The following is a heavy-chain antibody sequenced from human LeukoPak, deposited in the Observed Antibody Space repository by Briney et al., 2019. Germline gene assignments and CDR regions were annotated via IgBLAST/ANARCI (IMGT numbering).Heavy chain of an antibody. CDR1: GFSVSNNY. D-gene: IGHD2-15*01. CDR3: ARVAYTSSWGERYYFAY. J-gene: IGHJ4*02. CDR2: ISSAGGT. V-gene: IGHV3-66*01. Sequence: PGGSLRLSCVTSGFSVSNNYMSWVRQAPGKGLEWASVISSAGGTYYADSVKARFTISRDISKNTLFPLMNSLTVEDTAIYYCARVAYTSSWGERYYFAYWGQGTLVTVSS.